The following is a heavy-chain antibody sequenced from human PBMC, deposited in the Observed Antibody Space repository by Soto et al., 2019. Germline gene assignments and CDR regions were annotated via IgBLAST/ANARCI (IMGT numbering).Heavy chain of an antibody. V-gene: IGHV3-30*18. CDR3: AKEGRDDFWSGYPLYYFDY. Sequence: SLRLSCAASGFTFSSYGMHWVRQAPGKGLEWVAVISYDGSNKYYADSVKGRFTISRDNSKNTLYLQMNSLRAEDTAVYYCAKEGRDDFWSGYPLYYFDYWGQGTLVTVSS. CDR2: ISYDGSNK. J-gene: IGHJ4*02. CDR1: GFTFSSYG. D-gene: IGHD3-3*01.